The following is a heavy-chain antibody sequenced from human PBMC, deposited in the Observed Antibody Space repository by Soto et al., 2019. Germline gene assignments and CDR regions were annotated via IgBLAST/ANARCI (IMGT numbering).Heavy chain of an antibody. CDR3: AKARDYYGAGFDY. CDR1: EFTFSSYA. V-gene: IGHV3-23*01. Sequence: EVQLLESGGGLVQPGGSLRLSCAASEFTFSSYAMSWVRQAPGKGLEWVSITTDSGGSTYYAYSVKGLFTMPRDNSKKTLYVQMNSLRAEDTAVYYCAKARDYYGAGFDYWGQGTLVTVSS. D-gene: IGHD3-10*01. CDR2: TTDSGGST. J-gene: IGHJ4*02.